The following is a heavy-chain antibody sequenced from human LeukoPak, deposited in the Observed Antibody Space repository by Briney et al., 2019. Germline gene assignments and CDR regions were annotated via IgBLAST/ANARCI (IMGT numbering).Heavy chain of an antibody. CDR3: AKMGMGDAFDI. Sequence: PPGGSLRLSCAASGFTFSFHAMSWVRQAPGKGLEWVSVIVGSGGNTYYADSVKGRFTISRDNAKNTLYLQMNSLRAEDTAVYYCAKMGMGDAFDIWGQGTMVTVSS. CDR1: GFTFSFHA. J-gene: IGHJ3*02. CDR2: IVGSGGNT. D-gene: IGHD7-27*01. V-gene: IGHV3-23*01.